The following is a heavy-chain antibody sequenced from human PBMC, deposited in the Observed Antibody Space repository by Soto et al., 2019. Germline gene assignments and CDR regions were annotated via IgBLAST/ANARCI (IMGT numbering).Heavy chain of an antibody. V-gene: IGHV1-8*01. CDR1: GYTYTRYD. CDR2: MNPNSGNT. D-gene: IGHD2-2*01. J-gene: IGHJ6*03. CDR3: ARASKQKAIVVPAAMLGGRGYYYYYYMDV. Sequence: GASVKLSCTASGYTYTRYDINWVRQATGQGLEWMGWMNPNSGNTGYAQKFQGRVTMTRNTSISTAYMELSSLRSEDTAVYYCARASKQKAIVVPAAMLGGRGYYYYYYMDVWGKGTTVTVSS.